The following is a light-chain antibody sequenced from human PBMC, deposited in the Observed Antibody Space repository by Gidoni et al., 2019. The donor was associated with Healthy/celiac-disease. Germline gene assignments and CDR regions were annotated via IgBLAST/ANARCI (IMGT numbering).Light chain of an antibody. CDR2: AAS. Sequence: DIQMTPSPSSLSASVGDRVTITCRASQSISSYLNWYQLKPGKAPKLLIYAASSLQSGVPSRFSGSRSGTDLTLTISSLQPEDFATYYCQHIYSTPLTFGGXTKVEIK. CDR1: QSISSY. J-gene: IGKJ4*01. CDR3: QHIYSTPLT. V-gene: IGKV1-39*01.